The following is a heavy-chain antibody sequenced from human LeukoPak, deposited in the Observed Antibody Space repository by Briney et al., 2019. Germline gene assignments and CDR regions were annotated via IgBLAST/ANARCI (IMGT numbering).Heavy chain of an antibody. V-gene: IGHV1-18*01. CDR1: GGTFSSYA. CDR2: ISAYNGNT. CDR3: ARAGDSSGYYLEYFQH. J-gene: IGHJ1*01. D-gene: IGHD3-22*01. Sequence: ASVKVSCKASGGTFSSYAISWVRQAPGQGLEWMGWISAYNGNTNYAQKLQGRVTMTTDTSTSTAYMELRSLRSDDTAVYYCARAGDSSGYYLEYFQHWGQGTLVTVSS.